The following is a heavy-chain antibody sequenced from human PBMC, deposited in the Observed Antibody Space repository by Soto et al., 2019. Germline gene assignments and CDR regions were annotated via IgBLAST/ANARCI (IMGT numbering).Heavy chain of an antibody. CDR1: GFTFSRHW. CDR3: VGIEGIWYFDL. V-gene: IGHV3-7*01. D-gene: IGHD3-10*01. Sequence: EVQLVESGGGLVQPGGSLRLSCAASGFTFSRHWMTWVRQAPGKGLEWVVNIKQDGSERYFVDSVKGRFTISRDNAKNSMYLQMNSLRAEDTAVYYCVGIEGIWYFDLWGRGTLVTVSS. J-gene: IGHJ2*01. CDR2: IKQDGSER.